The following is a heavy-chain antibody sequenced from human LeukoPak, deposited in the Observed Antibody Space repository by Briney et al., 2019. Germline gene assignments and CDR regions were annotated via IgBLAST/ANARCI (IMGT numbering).Heavy chain of an antibody. CDR3: ARTGKMTVPAAKVDAFDI. J-gene: IGHJ3*02. Sequence: GGTFSSYAISWVRQAPGQGLEWMGXIIPIFGTANYAQKFQGRVTITADESTSTAYMELSSLRSEDTAVYYCARTGKMTVPAAKVDAFDIWGQGTMVTVSS. V-gene: IGHV1-69*01. D-gene: IGHD2-2*01. CDR2: IIPIFGTA. CDR1: GGTFSSYA.